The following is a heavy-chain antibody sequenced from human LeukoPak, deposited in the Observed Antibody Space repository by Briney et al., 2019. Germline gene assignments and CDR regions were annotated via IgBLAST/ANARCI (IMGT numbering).Heavy chain of an antibody. J-gene: IGHJ4*02. Sequence: SETLSLTYTVSGDSLSSGGHYWGWIRQTPGKRLEWIGNIYFTGETSFNPSLKSRLAMSVDTSKNQLFLNLDSMTAADTAVYYCARDSGFWLYWGQGALVTVPS. V-gene: IGHV4-39*07. D-gene: IGHD3-22*01. CDR3: ARDSGFWLY. CDR2: IYFTGET. CDR1: GDSLSSGGHY.